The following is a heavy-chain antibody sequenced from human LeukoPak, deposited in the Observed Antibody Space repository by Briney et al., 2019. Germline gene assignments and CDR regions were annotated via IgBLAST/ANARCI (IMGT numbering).Heavy chain of an antibody. V-gene: IGHV3-30*18. CDR3: AKDRGYSSGWPTYYFDY. CDR2: ISYDGSNK. Sequence: PGRSLRLSCAASGFTFSSYGMHCVRQAPGKGLEWVAVISYDGSNKYYADSVKGRFTISRDNSKNTLYLQMNSLRAEDTAVYYCAKDRGYSSGWPTYYFDYWGQGTLVTVSS. CDR1: GFTFSSYG. D-gene: IGHD6-19*01. J-gene: IGHJ4*02.